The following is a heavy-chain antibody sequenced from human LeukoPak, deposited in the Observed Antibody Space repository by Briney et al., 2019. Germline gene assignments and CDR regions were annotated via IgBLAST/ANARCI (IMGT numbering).Heavy chain of an antibody. Sequence: GGSLRLSCAASGFTFSDYYMSWIRQAPGKGLEWVSFITRSGSTIYYADSVKGRFTISRDNAKNSLYLQMNSLTAEDTAVYYCARNMKNGAYVSHYWGQGTLVTVSS. D-gene: IGHD2-8*01. J-gene: IGHJ4*02. V-gene: IGHV3-11*01. CDR2: ITRSGSTI. CDR3: ARNMKNGAYVSHY. CDR1: GFTFSDYY.